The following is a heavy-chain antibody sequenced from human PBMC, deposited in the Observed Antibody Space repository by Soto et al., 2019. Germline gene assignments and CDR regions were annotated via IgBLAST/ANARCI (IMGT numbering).Heavy chain of an antibody. V-gene: IGHV3-23*01. J-gene: IGHJ5*02. CDR2: ISGSGGST. CDR3: EKTPLLGDIGYCSGTSCLGWFDP. D-gene: IGHD2-2*01. CDR1: GFTFSSYA. Sequence: EVQLLESGGGLVQPGGSLRLSCAASGFTFSSYAMSWVRQAPGKGLEWVSTISGSGGSTYYAASVKGRFTISRDNSQNTLYLQMNSEIAEDTAEYYSEKTPLLGDIGYCSGTSCLGWFDPWGQGTLVTVSS.